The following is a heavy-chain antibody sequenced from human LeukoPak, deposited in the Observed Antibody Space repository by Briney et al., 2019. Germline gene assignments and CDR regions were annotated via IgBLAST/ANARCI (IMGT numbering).Heavy chain of an antibody. CDR1: GGSISSGDYY. CDR3: ARQEFSIAARYFQH. CDR2: IYYSGST. D-gene: IGHD6-6*01. V-gene: IGHV4-30-4*01. J-gene: IGHJ1*01. Sequence: PSQTLSLTCTVSGGSISSGDYYWSWIRQPPGKGLEWIGYIYYSGSTYYNPSLKSRVTISVDTSKNQFSLKLTSVTAADTAVYYCARQEFSIAARYFQHWGQGTLVTVSS.